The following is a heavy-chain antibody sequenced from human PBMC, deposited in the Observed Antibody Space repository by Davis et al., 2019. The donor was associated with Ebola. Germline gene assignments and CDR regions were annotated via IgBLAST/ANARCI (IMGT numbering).Heavy chain of an antibody. CDR3: ARIWNYYGSGSYLSVDY. Sequence: PSETLSLTCTVSGGSISSGGYYWSWIRQHPGKGLEWIGYIYYSGSTYYNPSLKSRVTISVDTSKNQFSLKLSSVTAADTAVYYCARIWNYYGSGSYLSVDYWGQGTLVTVSS. CDR1: GGSISSGGYY. CDR2: IYYSGST. V-gene: IGHV4-31*03. D-gene: IGHD3-10*01. J-gene: IGHJ4*02.